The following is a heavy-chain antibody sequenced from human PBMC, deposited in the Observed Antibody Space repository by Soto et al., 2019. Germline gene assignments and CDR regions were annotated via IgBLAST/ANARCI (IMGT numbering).Heavy chain of an antibody. Sequence: GGSLRLSCAASGYTFSLYAMHWVRQAPGKGLEFISVISSNGGSTHYASSVKGRFTISRDNSKNTLYLEMGSVRADDTAMYYCGRDGYSYVGPFFDYWGQGTLVTVSS. CDR1: GYTFSLYA. D-gene: IGHD5-18*01. J-gene: IGHJ4*02. CDR2: ISSNGGST. CDR3: GRDGYSYVGPFFDY. V-gene: IGHV3-64*01.